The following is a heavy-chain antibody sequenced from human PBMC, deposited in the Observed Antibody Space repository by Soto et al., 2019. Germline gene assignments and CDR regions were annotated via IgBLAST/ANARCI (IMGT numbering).Heavy chain of an antibody. D-gene: IGHD5-12*01. CDR1: GGTFSSLG. CDR3: ATRGTQGRWLECAAC. V-gene: IGHV1-69*01. J-gene: IGHJ4*02. CDR2: IIPISGRT. Sequence: QVQLVQSGAEVKRPGSSVKVSCEASGGTFSSLGFTWVRQAPGQGLEWMGGIIPISGRTTFAPNFLGRVTITADESKRTTYMELTALTSDDTAIYYCATRGTQGRWLECAACWGQGTLVTVSS.